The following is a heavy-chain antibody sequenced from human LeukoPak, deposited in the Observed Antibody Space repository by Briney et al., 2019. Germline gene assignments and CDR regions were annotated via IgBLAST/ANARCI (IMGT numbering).Heavy chain of an antibody. CDR1: VLTLDDYA. Sequence: PGGSLRLSCAASVLTLDDYAMHWVRQAPGKGLERVSLISGDGGRTYYADSVKGRFTISRDNSKNSLYRQLNRVTSVDTALYYCLQDLYLDPWGKRTRVTVSS. V-gene: IGHV3-43*02. CDR3: LQDLYLDP. J-gene: IGHJ5*02. CDR2: ISGDGGRT. D-gene: IGHD1-20*01.